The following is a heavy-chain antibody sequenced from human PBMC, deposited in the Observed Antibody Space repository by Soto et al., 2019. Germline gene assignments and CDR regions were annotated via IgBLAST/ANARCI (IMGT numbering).Heavy chain of an antibody. Sequence: QVQLVESGGGVVQPGRSLRLSCAASGFTFSNYGMHWVRQAPGKGLEWMAVISYDGSNRYYADSVKGRFTISRDNSKNTLYLQMNSLRAEDTAVYYCAKERSTGWYYFDYWGQGTLVTVSS. J-gene: IGHJ4*02. D-gene: IGHD6-19*01. CDR1: GFTFSNYG. CDR2: ISYDGSNR. V-gene: IGHV3-30*18. CDR3: AKERSTGWYYFDY.